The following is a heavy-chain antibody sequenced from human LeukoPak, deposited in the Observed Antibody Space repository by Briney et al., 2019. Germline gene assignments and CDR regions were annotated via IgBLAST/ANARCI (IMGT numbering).Heavy chain of an antibody. CDR2: IVVGSGNT. Sequence: ASVKVSCKASGFTFTSSAMQWVRQARVQRLEWIGWIVVGSGNTNYAQKFQERVTITRDMSTSTAYMELSSLRSEDTAVYYCAARINHGGSYQDAFDIWGQGTMVTVSS. V-gene: IGHV1-58*02. J-gene: IGHJ3*02. CDR1: GFTFTSSA. D-gene: IGHD1-26*01. CDR3: AARINHGGSYQDAFDI.